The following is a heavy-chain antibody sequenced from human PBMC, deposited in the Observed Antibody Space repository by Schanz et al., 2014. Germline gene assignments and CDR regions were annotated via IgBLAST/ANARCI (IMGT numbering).Heavy chain of an antibody. CDR3: AREGHSYVHLDI. CDR1: GFTFSTYS. CDR2: ISDSSSHI. Sequence: VQLVESGGGVVQPGRSLRLSCAASGFTFSTYSMNWVRQAPGKGLEWVSSISDSSSHIYYTDSVKGRFTISRDNAKNSLDLQMNSLRAEDTAVYYCAREGHSYVHLDIWGQGTMVTVSS. D-gene: IGHD5-18*01. V-gene: IGHV3-21*01. J-gene: IGHJ3*02.